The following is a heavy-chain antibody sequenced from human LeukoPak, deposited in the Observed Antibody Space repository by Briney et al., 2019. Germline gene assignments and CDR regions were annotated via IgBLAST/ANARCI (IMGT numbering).Heavy chain of an antibody. CDR3: AKVSLSGYYYGSGSYNDAFDI. V-gene: IGHV3-23*01. Sequence: GGSLRLSCAASGFTLSSYAMSWVRQAPGKGLEWVSAISGSGGSTYYADSVKGRFTISRDNSKNTLYLQMNSLRAEDTAVYYCAKVSLSGYYYGSGSYNDAFDIWGQGTMVTVSS. D-gene: IGHD3-10*01. J-gene: IGHJ3*02. CDR2: ISGSGGST. CDR1: GFTLSSYA.